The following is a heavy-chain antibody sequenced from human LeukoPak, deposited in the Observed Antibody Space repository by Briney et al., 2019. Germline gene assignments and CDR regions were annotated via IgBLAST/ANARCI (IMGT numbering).Heavy chain of an antibody. Sequence: GGSLRLPCAASGFTFSRYYMHWVRQARGRGLVWVSRINSDGSSTTYADSVKGRFTISRDNAKNTLYLQMNSLKVEDTAVYYCTRVFVGDEYSSSGYWGQGTLVTVSS. D-gene: IGHD6-13*01. CDR3: TRVFVGDEYSSSGY. CDR2: INSDGSST. J-gene: IGHJ4*02. CDR1: GFTFSRYY. V-gene: IGHV3-74*01.